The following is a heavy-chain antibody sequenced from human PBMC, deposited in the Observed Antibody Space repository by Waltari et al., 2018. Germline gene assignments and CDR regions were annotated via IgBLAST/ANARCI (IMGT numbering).Heavy chain of an antibody. J-gene: IGHJ1*01. CDR2: ISASGISI. Sequence: EAHLAESGGTLVQPGGSLRLSCVASGFPFRGASMNWVRQAPGKGLEWVSYISASGISIHYAASVKGRFTISRDNARNTLFLQMNNLRVDDTAVYYCAGPTWGQGTLVTVSS. CDR3: AGPT. V-gene: IGHV3-48*01. CDR1: GFPFRGAS.